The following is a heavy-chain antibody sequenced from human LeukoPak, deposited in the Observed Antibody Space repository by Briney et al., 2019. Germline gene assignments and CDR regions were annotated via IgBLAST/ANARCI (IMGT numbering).Heavy chain of an antibody. V-gene: IGHV3-66*01. D-gene: IGHD3-10*01. CDR1: GFTFSSYS. J-gene: IGHJ5*02. Sequence: GGSLRLSCAASGFTFSSYSMNWVRQAPGKGLEWVSLTYSGGTTYYADSVKGRFTVSRDTSRNILYLQMNSLRAEDTAVYYCARDMVYHWGQGTLVTVSS. CDR2: TYSGGTT. CDR3: ARDMVYH.